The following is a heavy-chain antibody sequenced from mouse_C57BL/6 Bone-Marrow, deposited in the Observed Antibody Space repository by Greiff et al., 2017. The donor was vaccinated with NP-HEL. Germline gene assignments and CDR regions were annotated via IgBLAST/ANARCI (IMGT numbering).Heavy chain of an antibody. CDR2: IYPGDGDT. D-gene: IGHD2-5*01. CDR3: ARADYSNAWFAY. V-gene: IGHV1-82*01. CDR1: GYTFTSSW. Sequence: VQLQQPGAELVKPGASVKLSCKASGYTFTSSWMNWVKQRPGKGLEWIGRIYPGDGDTNYNGKFKGKATLTADKSSSTAYMQLSSLTSEDSAVYFCARADYSNAWFAYWGQGTLVTVSA. J-gene: IGHJ3*01.